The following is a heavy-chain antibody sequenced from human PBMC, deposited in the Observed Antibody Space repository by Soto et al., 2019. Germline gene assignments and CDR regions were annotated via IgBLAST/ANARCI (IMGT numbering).Heavy chain of an antibody. D-gene: IGHD5-18*01. CDR2: ISAYNGNT. CDR1: GYTFTSYG. Sequence: ASVKVSCKASGYTFTSYGISWVRQAPGQGLEWMGWISAYNGNTNYAQKLQGRVTMTTDTSTSTAYMELRSLRSDDTAVYYCARDRDTAMVYSYYGMDVWGQGTTVTVSS. J-gene: IGHJ6*02. CDR3: ARDRDTAMVYSYYGMDV. V-gene: IGHV1-18*01.